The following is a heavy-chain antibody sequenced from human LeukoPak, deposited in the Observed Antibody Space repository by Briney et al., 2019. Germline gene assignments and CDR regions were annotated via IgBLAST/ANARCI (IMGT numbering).Heavy chain of an antibody. V-gene: IGHV3-30*02. CDR3: AKRGMGTVDY. Sequence: GRCLTLSRPPSAPTFSSYCMHSVRQAPSKGLGWVAFIRFVGSNKYYADSVKGRFNISRDNSKNTLYLQMNSLRAEDTAVYYCAKRGMGTVDYWGQGTLVTVSS. D-gene: IGHD5-24*01. CDR1: APTFSSYC. CDR2: IRFVGSNK. J-gene: IGHJ4*02.